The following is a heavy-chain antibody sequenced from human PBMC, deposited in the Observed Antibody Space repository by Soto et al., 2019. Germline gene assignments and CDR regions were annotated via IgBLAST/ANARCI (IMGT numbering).Heavy chain of an antibody. CDR3: GRQYYESSGYFFAF. J-gene: IGHJ4*02. V-gene: IGHV1-46*01. CDR1: GYTFTEYY. D-gene: IGHD3-22*01. CDR2: INPTGGGT. Sequence: ASVKVSCKASGYTFTEYYIHWVRQAPGQGLEWMGVINPTGGGTVYAEKFQGRVTLTTDTSTSTVYMELSSLRSEDTAVFYCGRQYYESSGYFFAFWGQGTLVTVSS.